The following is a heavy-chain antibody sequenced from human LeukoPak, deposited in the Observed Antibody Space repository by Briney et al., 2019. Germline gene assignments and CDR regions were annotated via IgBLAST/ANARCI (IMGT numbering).Heavy chain of an antibody. CDR1: GHTFTSYY. CDR3: ARDGTERWLQLGWFDP. Sequence: ASVKVSCKASGHTFTSYYMHWVRQAPGQGLEWMGIINPSGGSTSYAQKFQGRVTMTRDTSTSTVYMELSSLRSEDTAVYYCARDGTERWLQLGWFDPWGQGTLVTVSS. J-gene: IGHJ5*02. D-gene: IGHD5-24*01. V-gene: IGHV1-46*01. CDR2: INPSGGST.